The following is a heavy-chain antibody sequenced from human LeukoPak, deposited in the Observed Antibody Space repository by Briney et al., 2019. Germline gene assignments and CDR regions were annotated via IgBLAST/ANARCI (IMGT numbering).Heavy chain of an antibody. CDR2: IIPSFGTA. Sequence: SVKVSSKTFPGTLSKYSLSSVWQAPGQGLDWMGGIIPSFGTANYSQKFQGTVTITADESTSTAYMELSSLRSEDTAIYYCARDPRTSGYSYGLGYWGQGTLVTVSS. V-gene: IGHV1-69*01. D-gene: IGHD5-18*01. J-gene: IGHJ4*02. CDR3: ARDPRTSGYSYGLGY. CDR1: PGTLSKYS.